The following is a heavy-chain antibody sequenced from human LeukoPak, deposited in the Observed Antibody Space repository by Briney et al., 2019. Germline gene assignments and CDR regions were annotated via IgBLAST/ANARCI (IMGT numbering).Heavy chain of an antibody. CDR3: TRVGVGGY. Sequence: GRSLRLSCAASGFTFTTFWMTWVRQAPGKGLEWVANISPDGRDKYYVDSVKGRFTISRDNAKDSLFLRMNSLRAEDTAMYFCTRVGVGGYWGQGTLVTVSS. CDR1: GFTFTTFW. CDR2: ISPDGRDK. V-gene: IGHV3-7*01. D-gene: IGHD3-16*01. J-gene: IGHJ4*02.